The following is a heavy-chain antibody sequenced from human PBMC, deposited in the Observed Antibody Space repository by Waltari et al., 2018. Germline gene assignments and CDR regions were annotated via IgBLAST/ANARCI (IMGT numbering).Heavy chain of an antibody. CDR2: IRCGGCST. Sequence: VQLVQSGAEVKKPGSSVKVSCKASGFTFSSYAMSWVRQAPGKGLEWVSAIRCGGCSTYYADSVKGRFTISRDKSKNTLYLQMNSLRAEDTAVYYCAKDRNGVIWGQGTMVTVSS. V-gene: IGHV3-23*04. CDR1: GFTFSSYA. J-gene: IGHJ3*02. CDR3: AKDRNGVI. D-gene: IGHD1-1*01.